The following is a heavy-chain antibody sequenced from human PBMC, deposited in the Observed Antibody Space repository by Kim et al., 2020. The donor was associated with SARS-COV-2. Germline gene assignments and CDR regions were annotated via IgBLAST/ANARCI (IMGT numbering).Heavy chain of an antibody. V-gene: IGHV4-39*01. J-gene: IGHJ5*02. D-gene: IGHD3-9*01. Sequence: SETLSLTCTVSGGSISSSNYYWGWIRQPPGKGLEWIGSLYYSGSTYYNPSLKSRVTISVDTSKNQFSLKLTSVTAADTAVYYCARLGRLQYFDWFPEGGIDPWGQGTLVTVSS. CDR1: GGSISSSNYY. CDR3: ARLGRLQYFDWFPEGGIDP. CDR2: LYYSGST.